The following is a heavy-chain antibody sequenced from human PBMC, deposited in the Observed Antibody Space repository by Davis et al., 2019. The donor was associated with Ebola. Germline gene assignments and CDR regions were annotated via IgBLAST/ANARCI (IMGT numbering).Heavy chain of an antibody. Sequence: PGGSLRPSCAASGLDFSRSVLYWVRQAPGKGLEWVSASTESEADITYADSVKGRFTVSRDYSMNTVYLQCNSLRAEDTAVYYCAKLAVRGSYYGSDFWGRGTLVTVSS. V-gene: IGHV3-23*01. CDR2: STESEADI. D-gene: IGHD3-10*01. CDR1: GLDFSRSV. CDR3: AKLAVRGSYYGSDF. J-gene: IGHJ4*02.